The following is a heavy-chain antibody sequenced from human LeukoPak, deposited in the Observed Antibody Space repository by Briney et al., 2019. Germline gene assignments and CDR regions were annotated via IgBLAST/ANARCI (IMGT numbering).Heavy chain of an antibody. V-gene: IGHV4-4*02. CDR3: ARGTFYYYNTARWAGFDF. Sequence: PSETLSLTCAVAGGSISSGNWWTWVRQPPGKGLEWIGEIYHSGRTNYSPSLKSRVTISVDKSKNQFSLKLRSVTAADTAVYYCARGTFYYYNTARWAGFDFWGQGTPVTVSS. D-gene: IGHD3-22*01. CDR1: GGSISSGNW. CDR2: IYHSGRT. J-gene: IGHJ4*02.